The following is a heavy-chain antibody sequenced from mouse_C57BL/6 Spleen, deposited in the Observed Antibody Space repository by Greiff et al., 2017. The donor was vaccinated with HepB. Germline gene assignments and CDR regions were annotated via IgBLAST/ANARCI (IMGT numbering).Heavy chain of an antibody. J-gene: IGHJ4*01. Sequence: QVQLQQPGAELVKPGALVKLFCQASGYTFHSHWMHWVKQRPGQGLEWIGMSHPNSGSTNYNEKFKSKATLTVDKSSSTAYMQLSSLTSEDSAVYYCARSGGLPSMDYWGQGTSVTVSS. D-gene: IGHD2-4*01. V-gene: IGHV1-64*01. CDR3: ARSGGLPSMDY. CDR1: GYTFHSHW. CDR2: SHPNSGST.